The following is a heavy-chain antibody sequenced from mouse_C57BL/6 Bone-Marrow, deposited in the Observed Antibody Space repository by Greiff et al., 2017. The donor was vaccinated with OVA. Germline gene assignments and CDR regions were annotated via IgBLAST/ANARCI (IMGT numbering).Heavy chain of an antibody. J-gene: IGHJ1*03. V-gene: IGHV1-81*01. CDR3: ARWGYYPHWYFDV. Sequence: VQLQQSGAELARPGASVKLSCKASGYTFTSHGLSWVKQRTGQGLEWIGEIYPRSGNTYYNEKFKGKATLTADKSSSTAYMELRSLTSEDSAVYFCARWGYYPHWYFDVWGTGTTVTVSS. D-gene: IGHD2-3*01. CDR1: GYTFTSHG. CDR2: IYPRSGNT.